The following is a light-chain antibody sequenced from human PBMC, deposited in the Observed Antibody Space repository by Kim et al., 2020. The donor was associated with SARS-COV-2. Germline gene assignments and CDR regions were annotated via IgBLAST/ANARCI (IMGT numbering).Light chain of an antibody. CDR3: QQYYSTPQT. V-gene: IGKV4-1*01. Sequence: DIVMTQSPDSLAVSLGERATINCKSSQSVLYSSNNKNYLAWYQQKPGQPPKLLIYSASTRESGVPDRFSGSGSGTDFTLTISSLQAEDVAVYYCQQYYSTPQTFGQGTKVDIK. J-gene: IGKJ1*01. CDR2: SAS. CDR1: QSVLYSSNNKNY.